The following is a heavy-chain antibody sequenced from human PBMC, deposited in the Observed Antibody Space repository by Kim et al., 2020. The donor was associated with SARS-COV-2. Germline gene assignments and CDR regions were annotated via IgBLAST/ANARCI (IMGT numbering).Heavy chain of an antibody. Sequence: SETLSLTCTVSGGSISSGGYYWSWIRQHPGKGLEWIGYIYYSGSTYYNPSLKSRVTISVDTSKNQFSLKLSSVTAADTAVYYCAREPVRTTVTTGAFDIWGQGTMVTVSS. CDR3: AREPVRTTVTTGAFDI. V-gene: IGHV4-31*03. D-gene: IGHD4-17*01. J-gene: IGHJ3*02. CDR2: IYYSGST. CDR1: GGSISSGGYY.